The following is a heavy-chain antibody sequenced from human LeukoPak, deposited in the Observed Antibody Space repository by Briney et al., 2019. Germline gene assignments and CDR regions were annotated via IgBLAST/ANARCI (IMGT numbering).Heavy chain of an antibody. CDR1: GGSISSYY. J-gene: IGHJ6*03. CDR2: IYYSGST. Sequence: SETLSLTCTVSGGSISSYYWSWIRQPPGKGLEWIGYIYYSGSTNYNPSLKSRVTISVDTSKNQFSLKLSSVTAADTAVYYCARGGYSYGYYLDVWGKGTTVTVSS. V-gene: IGHV4-59*01. CDR3: ARGGYSYGYYLDV. D-gene: IGHD5-18*01.